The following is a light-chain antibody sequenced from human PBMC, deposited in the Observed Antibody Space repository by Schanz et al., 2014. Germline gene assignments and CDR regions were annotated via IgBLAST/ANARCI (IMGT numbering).Light chain of an antibody. CDR1: SGDVGAYNY. CDR2: DVS. CDR3: CSYAGDTPHVA. V-gene: IGLV2-14*03. Sequence: QSALTQPASVSGSPGQSITISCTGTSGDVGAYNYVSWYQHHPGKAPKLMIFDVSHRPSGVSDRFSGSKSGNTASLTISGLQAEDEADYYCCSYAGDTPHVALGGGTKVTVL. J-gene: IGLJ2*01.